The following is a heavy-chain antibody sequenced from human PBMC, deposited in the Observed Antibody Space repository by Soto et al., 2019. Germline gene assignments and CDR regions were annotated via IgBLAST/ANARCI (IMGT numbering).Heavy chain of an antibody. CDR3: TRSDYDTSGYPDY. CDR2: ISDSGTTI. Sequence: QVQLVESGGGLVKPGGSLRLSCAASGFAFSAYYMSWIRQAPGKGLEWLSYISDSGTTIYYADSVKGRFTISRDNAKSSLYLQMNSLRAEDTAVYYCTRSDYDTSGYPDYWGQGTLVTVSS. J-gene: IGHJ4*02. V-gene: IGHV3-11*01. D-gene: IGHD3-22*01. CDR1: GFAFSAYY.